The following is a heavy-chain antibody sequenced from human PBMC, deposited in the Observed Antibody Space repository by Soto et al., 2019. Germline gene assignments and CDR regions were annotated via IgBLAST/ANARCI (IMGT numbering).Heavy chain of an antibody. J-gene: IGHJ4*02. CDR2: INQNGSGT. CDR1: EFTFISSF. Sequence: PGGSLRLSCIASEFTFISSFMGWVRQAPGKGLEWVANINQNGSGTYYVDSVKGRFTISRDNAKNSLYLQMNSLRAEDTVVYYCARYFRGSGRYFFDHWGQGTLVTVSS. V-gene: IGHV3-7*03. CDR3: ARYFRGSGRYFFDH. D-gene: IGHD6-19*01.